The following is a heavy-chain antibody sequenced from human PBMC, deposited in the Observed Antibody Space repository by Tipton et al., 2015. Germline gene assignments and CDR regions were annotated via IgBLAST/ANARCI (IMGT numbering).Heavy chain of an antibody. D-gene: IGHD4-23*01. J-gene: IGHJ4*02. CDR3: AKDFYGGNAGLQLDY. Sequence: SLRLSCAASGFTFDDYAMHWVRLVPGKGLEWVSGISWNSFIIGYADSVKGRFTISRDNAKNSLYLQMNSLRAEDTALYYCAKDFYGGNAGLQLDYWGQGTQVTVSS. V-gene: IGHV3-9*01. CDR2: ISWNSFII. CDR1: GFTFDDYA.